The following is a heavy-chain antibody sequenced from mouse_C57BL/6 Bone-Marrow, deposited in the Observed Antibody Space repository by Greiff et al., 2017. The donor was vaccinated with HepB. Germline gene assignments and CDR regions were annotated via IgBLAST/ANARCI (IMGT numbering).Heavy chain of an antibody. Sequence: QVQLQQSGAELVRPGASVTLSCKASGYTFTDYEMHWVKQTPVHGLEWIGAIDPETGGTAYNQKFKGKAILTADKSSSPAYMELRSLTSEDSAVYYCTRYGTTVVEGGYFDYWGQGTTLTVSS. CDR2: IDPETGGT. J-gene: IGHJ2*01. CDR1: GYTFTDYE. V-gene: IGHV1-15*01. D-gene: IGHD1-1*01. CDR3: TRYGTTVVEGGYFDY.